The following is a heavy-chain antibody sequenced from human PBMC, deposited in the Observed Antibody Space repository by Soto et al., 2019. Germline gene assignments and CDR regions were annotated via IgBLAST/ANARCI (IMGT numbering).Heavy chain of an antibody. CDR1: GGSFSGYY. Sequence: QVQLQQWGAGLLKPSETLSLTCAVYGGSFSGYYWSWIRQPPGKGLEWIGEINHSGSTNYNPSLKSRVPVSVDTSKNQFSLKLSSVTAADTAVYYCARSTPLYSSSSPSNRGYFDYWGQGTLVTVSS. CDR2: INHSGST. V-gene: IGHV4-34*01. CDR3: ARSTPLYSSSSPSNRGYFDY. J-gene: IGHJ4*02. D-gene: IGHD6-6*01.